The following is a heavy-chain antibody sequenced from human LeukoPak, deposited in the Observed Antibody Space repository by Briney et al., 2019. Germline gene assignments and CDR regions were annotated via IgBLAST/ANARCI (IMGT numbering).Heavy chain of an antibody. J-gene: IGHJ4*02. CDR3: ARLRRGGNPDY. D-gene: IGHD4-23*01. Sequence: ASVKVSCKSSIYTFTSYGISCVRQAPGQGRECMGWISAYNGNTNYAQKLQGRVTMTTDTSPSTAYMELRSLRSDDTAVYYCARLRRGGNPDYWGQGTLVTVSS. V-gene: IGHV1-18*01. CDR1: IYTFTSYG. CDR2: ISAYNGNT.